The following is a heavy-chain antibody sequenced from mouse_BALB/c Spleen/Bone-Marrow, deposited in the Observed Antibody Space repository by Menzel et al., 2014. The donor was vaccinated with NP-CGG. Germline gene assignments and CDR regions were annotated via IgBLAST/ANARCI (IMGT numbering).Heavy chain of an antibody. CDR1: GYTFSSYW. J-gene: IGHJ2*01. Sequence: QVQLKQSGAELMKPGASMKISCKATGYTFSSYWIEWVKQRPGHGLEWIGEILPGSGSTNYNEQSKGKATVTADASSSTAYMELSSLTSEDSAVYYCARFYYGNPTGYFDYWGQGTTLTVSS. V-gene: IGHV1-9*01. CDR3: ARFYYGNPTGYFDY. D-gene: IGHD2-1*01. CDR2: ILPGSGST.